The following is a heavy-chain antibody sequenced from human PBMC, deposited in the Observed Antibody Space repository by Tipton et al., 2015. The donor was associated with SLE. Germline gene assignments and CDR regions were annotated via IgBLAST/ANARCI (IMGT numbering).Heavy chain of an antibody. CDR3: ARLDSSGPGDV. V-gene: IGHV4-38-2*02. Sequence: TLSLTCTVSGYSITTGYYWGWIRQPPGEGLEWIGSLYHSGDTHYNPSLESRVTISVDTPSNQVSLKLSSVTAADTAVYYCARLDSSGPGDVWGQGTTVTVS. CDR2: LYHSGDT. CDR1: GYSITTGYY. D-gene: IGHD6-19*01. J-gene: IGHJ6*02.